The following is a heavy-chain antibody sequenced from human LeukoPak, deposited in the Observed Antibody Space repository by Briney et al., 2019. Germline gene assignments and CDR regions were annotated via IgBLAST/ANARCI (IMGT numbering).Heavy chain of an antibody. V-gene: IGHV3-66*01. D-gene: IGHD2-8*01. CDR1: GFIVSSAY. J-gene: IGHJ4*02. CDR2: IYSGGST. Sequence: GGSLRLSCAASGFIVSSAYMSWVRQAPGKGLEWVAFIYSGGSTYYAVSVKGRFTISRDNAKNTLYLQMNNLRVEDTAVYYCARDRFCTTDRCSDYWGQGTLVTVPS. CDR3: ARDRFCTTDRCSDY.